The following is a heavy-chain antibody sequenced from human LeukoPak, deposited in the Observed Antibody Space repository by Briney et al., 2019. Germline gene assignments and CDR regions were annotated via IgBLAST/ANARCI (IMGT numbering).Heavy chain of an antibody. CDR3: ARGNTAAADLNA. CDR1: GGSNSSYY. J-gene: IGHJ5*02. CDR2: IYYSGST. D-gene: IGHD6-13*01. V-gene: IGHV4-59*01. Sequence: SETLSLTFIVCGGSNSSYYWSWIRQPPGKGLDWIGYIYYSGSTNYKPSLKSGVTISLDTSKNQLSLNLGSVTAASRGVDCCARGNTAAADLNAWGQETLVTVSS.